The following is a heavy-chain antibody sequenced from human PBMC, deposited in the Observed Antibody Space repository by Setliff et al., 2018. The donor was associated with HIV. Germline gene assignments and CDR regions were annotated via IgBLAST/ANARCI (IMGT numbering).Heavy chain of an antibody. V-gene: IGHV1-69*10. D-gene: IGHD2-2*01. CDR2: IIPIFGIT. CDR3: APVSSGWFDP. J-gene: IGHJ5*02. CDR1: GGTFISYA. Sequence: GASVKVSCKASGGTFISYAISWVRQAPGQGLEWMGGIIPIFGITNYAQKFQGRVTMTEDTSTDTAYMELTSLRSEDTAMYYCAPVSSGWFDPWGQGTLVTVSS.